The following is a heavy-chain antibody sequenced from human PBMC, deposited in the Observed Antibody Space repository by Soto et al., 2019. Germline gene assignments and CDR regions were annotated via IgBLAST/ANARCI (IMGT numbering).Heavy chain of an antibody. CDR3: ARDSPRTTVVTLDY. D-gene: IGHD4-17*01. Sequence: GGSLRLSCAASGFTFSSYSMNWVRQAPGKGLEWVSYISSSGFTIYYADSVKGRFTISRDNAKNSLYLQMNSLRDEDTAVYYCARDSPRTTVVTLDYWGQGTLVTVSS. V-gene: IGHV3-48*02. CDR2: ISSSGFTI. CDR1: GFTFSSYS. J-gene: IGHJ4*02.